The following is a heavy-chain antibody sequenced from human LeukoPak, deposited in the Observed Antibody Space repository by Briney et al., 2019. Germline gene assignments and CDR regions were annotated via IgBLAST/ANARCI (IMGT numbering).Heavy chain of an antibody. Sequence: ASVKVSCKASGGTFSSYAISWVRQAPGQGLEWMGGIIPIFGTANYAQKFQGRVTITADESTSTAYMELSSLRSEDTAVYYCARGLRGSIRDYFDYWGQGTLVAVSS. CDR1: GGTFSSYA. CDR2: IIPIFGTA. D-gene: IGHD3-10*01. J-gene: IGHJ4*02. CDR3: ARGLRGSIRDYFDY. V-gene: IGHV1-69*13.